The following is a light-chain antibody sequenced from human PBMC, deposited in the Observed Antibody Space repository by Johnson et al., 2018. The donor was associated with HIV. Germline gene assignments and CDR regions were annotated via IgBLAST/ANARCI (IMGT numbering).Light chain of an antibody. J-gene: IGLJ1*01. Sequence: QSVLTQPPSVSAAPGQKVTISCSGSSSNIGNNYVSWYQQLPGTAPKLLIYENNKRPSGIPDRFSGPKSGTSATLGITGLQTGDEADYYCGTWDSSLSAPGYVFGTGTKVTVL. CDR2: ENN. CDR3: GTWDSSLSAPGYV. V-gene: IGLV1-51*02. CDR1: SSNIGNNY.